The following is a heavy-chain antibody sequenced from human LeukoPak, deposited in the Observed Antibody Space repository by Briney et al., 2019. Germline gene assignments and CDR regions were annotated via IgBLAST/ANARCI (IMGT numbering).Heavy chain of an antibody. J-gene: IGHJ4*02. CDR3: ARDGGRREDY. CDR1: GFTFSSYW. Sequence: GGSLRLSCVASGFTFSSYWATWVRQAPGKGLEWVANIDPDGSHQHYVDSVKGRFTISKDNAKNSLYLQMNSLRAEDTAVYYCARDGGRREDYWGQGALVTVSS. V-gene: IGHV3-7*01. CDR2: IDPDGSHQ. D-gene: IGHD2-15*01.